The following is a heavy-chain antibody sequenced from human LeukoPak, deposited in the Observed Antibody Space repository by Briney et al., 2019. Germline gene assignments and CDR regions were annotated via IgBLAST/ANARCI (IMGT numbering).Heavy chain of an antibody. CDR3: ARQDRDILSGGFDP. V-gene: IGHV4-59*08. CDR2: IYSSGST. CDR1: RGSISSYY. Sequence: SETLSLTCTVPRGSISSYYWSWIRQPPGKGLEWTGYIYSSGSTNYNPSLKSRVSISLDTSKNQFSLKLSSVTATDTAVYYCARQDRDILSGGFDPWGQGTLVTVSS. J-gene: IGHJ5*02. D-gene: IGHD2-15*01.